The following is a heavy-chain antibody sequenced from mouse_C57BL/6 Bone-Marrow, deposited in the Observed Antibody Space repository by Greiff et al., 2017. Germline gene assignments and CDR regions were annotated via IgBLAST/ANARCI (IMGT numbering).Heavy chain of an antibody. J-gene: IGHJ4*01. CDR2: IDPKNGDT. CDR1: GFNIKDDY. V-gene: IGHV14-4*01. D-gene: IGHD2-1*01. Sequence: VQLQQSGAELVRPGASVKSSCTASGFNIKDDYMHWVKQRPEQGLEWIGWIDPKNGDTEYASKFQGKATITADTSSSTAYLQLSSLTSEDTAVYYCTTYGNYERYAMDYWGQGTSVTVSS. CDR3: TTYGNYERYAMDY.